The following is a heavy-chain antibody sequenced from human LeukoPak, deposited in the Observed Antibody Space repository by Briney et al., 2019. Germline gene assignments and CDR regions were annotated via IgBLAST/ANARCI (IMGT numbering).Heavy chain of an antibody. D-gene: IGHD6-19*01. CDR2: IYYSGSP. J-gene: IGHJ4*02. Sequence: SETLSVTCSVSGDSISSYYWSWLRQPPGKGLEWIGYIYYSGSPNYNPSLQSRVTISVDTSKNQFSLRLRSVTAADTAVYYCAIGWPIEYWGQGTLVTVSS. CDR1: GDSISSYY. V-gene: IGHV4-59*08. CDR3: AIGWPIEY.